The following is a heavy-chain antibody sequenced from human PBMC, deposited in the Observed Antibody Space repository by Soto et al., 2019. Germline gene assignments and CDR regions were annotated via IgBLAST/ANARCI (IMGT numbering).Heavy chain of an antibody. CDR2: IYYSGST. D-gene: IGHD1-7*01. J-gene: IGHJ6*03. V-gene: IGHV4-31*03. Sequence: PSETLSLTCTVSGGSISSGGYYWSWIRQHPGKGLEWIGYIYYSGSTYYNPSLKSRVTISVDTSKNQFSLKLSSVTAADTAVYYCASGNWNYYLGLPARDYYYYMDVWGKGTTVTVSS. CDR1: GGSISSGGYY. CDR3: ASGNWNYYLGLPARDYYYYMDV.